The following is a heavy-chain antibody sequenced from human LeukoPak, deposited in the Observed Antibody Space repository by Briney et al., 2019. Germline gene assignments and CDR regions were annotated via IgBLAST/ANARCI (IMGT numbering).Heavy chain of an antibody. CDR2: IWPSDSDT. CDR1: GYNFKSHW. CDR3: ARPVTSARGRDFHD. J-gene: IGHJ4*02. Sequence: GESLKISCXGSGYNFKSHWIGWVRQVTGKGLEWMGIIWPSDSDTKYSPSFQGQVTFSADTSINTAYLQWSSLKASDTAMYYCARPVTSARGRDFHDWGQGTLVTVSS. V-gene: IGHV5-51*01. D-gene: IGHD3-16*01.